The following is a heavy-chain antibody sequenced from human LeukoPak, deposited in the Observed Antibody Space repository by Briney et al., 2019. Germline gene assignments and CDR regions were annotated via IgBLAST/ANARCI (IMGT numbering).Heavy chain of an antibody. CDR2: IPYDGSNK. CDR1: GFTFSTYA. CDR3: ARAEGYGGELGS. J-gene: IGHJ4*02. Sequence: PGRSLRLSCAASGFTFSTYAMHWVRQAPGKGLEWVAVIPYDGSNKYYADSVKGRFTISRENSKNRLYLQMNSLRAEDTAVYYCARAEGYGGELGSWGQGTLVTVSS. D-gene: IGHD4-23*01. V-gene: IGHV3-30*04.